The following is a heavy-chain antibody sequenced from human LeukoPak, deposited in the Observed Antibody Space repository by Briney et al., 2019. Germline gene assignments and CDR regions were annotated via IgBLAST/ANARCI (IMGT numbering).Heavy chain of an antibody. CDR2: VYYNGIT. V-gene: IGHV4-59*01. D-gene: IGHD3-22*01. J-gene: IGHJ5*02. CDR3: ARVLLSSGYST. CDR1: GASISGYY. Sequence: SETLSLTCSVSGASISGYYYNWIRQPPGKGLEWIGYVYYNGITNFNPSLKGRVTMSVDTSKNQFSLKMRSVTAADTAVYYCARVLLSSGYSTWGQGTRVTVSS.